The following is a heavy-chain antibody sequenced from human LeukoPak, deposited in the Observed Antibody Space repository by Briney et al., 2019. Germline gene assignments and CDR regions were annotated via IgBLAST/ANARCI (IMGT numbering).Heavy chain of an antibody. CDR3: ARWSTVAGNDY. J-gene: IGHJ4*02. D-gene: IGHD6-19*01. Sequence: ASVKVSCKASGYTFTSYDIHWVRQATGQGLEWMGWMTRNSGNTGYAQKFQGRVTITRNTSMSTAYMELSSLRSEDTAMYYCARWSTVAGNDYWGQGTLVTVSS. CDR2: MTRNSGNT. V-gene: IGHV1-8*01. CDR1: GYTFTSYD.